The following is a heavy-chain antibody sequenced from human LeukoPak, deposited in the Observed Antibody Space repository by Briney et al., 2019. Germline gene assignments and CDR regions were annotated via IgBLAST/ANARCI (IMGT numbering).Heavy chain of an antibody. J-gene: IGHJ5*02. CDR3: AKDNSLTTVNTGTLDP. V-gene: IGHV3-30*18. CDR2: ISYDGSNK. CDR1: GFTFSSDG. D-gene: IGHD4-11*01. Sequence: VRSLRLSCAASGFTFSSDGMHWVRQAPGKGLEWVAVISYDGSNKYYADSVKGRFTISRDNSKNTLYLQMNSLRAEDTAVYYCAKDNSLTTVNTGTLDPWGQGTLVTVSS.